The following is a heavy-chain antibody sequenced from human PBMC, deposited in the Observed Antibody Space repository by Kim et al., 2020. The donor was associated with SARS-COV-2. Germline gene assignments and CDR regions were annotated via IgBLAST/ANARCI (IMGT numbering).Heavy chain of an antibody. V-gene: IGHV4-59*13. Sequence: SETLSLTCTVSGGSISSYYWSWIRQPPGKGLEWIGYIYYSGSTNYNPSLKSRVTISVDTSKNQFSLKLSSVTAADTAVYYCARVSDYGGNSDAFDIWGQGTMVTVSS. CDR1: GGSISSYY. J-gene: IGHJ3*02. CDR2: IYYSGST. D-gene: IGHD4-17*01. CDR3: ARVSDYGGNSDAFDI.